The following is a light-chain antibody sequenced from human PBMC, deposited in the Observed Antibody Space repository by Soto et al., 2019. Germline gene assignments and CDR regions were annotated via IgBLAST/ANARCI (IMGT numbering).Light chain of an antibody. J-gene: IGKJ1*01. V-gene: IGKV3-20*01. Sequence: ETVLTQSPGTLSLSPGEGATLSCRASQSVSRSFLAWYQQKPGQAPRLLIYGASFRATGIPDRFSGSGSGTDFTLTISRLEPEDFEVYYCQQYGSSQWTFGQGTKVEIK. CDR3: QQYGSSQWT. CDR2: GAS. CDR1: QSVSRSF.